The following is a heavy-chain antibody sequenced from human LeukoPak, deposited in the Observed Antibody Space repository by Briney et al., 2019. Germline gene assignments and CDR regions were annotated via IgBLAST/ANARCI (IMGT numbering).Heavy chain of an antibody. Sequence: GGSLRLSCAASGLTVSSNYMSWVRQAPGKGLEWVSLIYSSGSTYYADSVKGRFTISRDNSKNTLFLQMNSLTAEDTAMYYCARTFLSGDGYKVGYFDYWGQGTLVTVSS. CDR1: GLTVSSNY. CDR2: IYSSGST. CDR3: ARTFLSGDGYKVGYFDY. V-gene: IGHV3-53*01. D-gene: IGHD5-24*01. J-gene: IGHJ4*02.